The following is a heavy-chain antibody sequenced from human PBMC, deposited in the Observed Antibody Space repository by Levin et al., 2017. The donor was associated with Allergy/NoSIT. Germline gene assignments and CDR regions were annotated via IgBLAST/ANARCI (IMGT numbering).Heavy chain of an antibody. V-gene: IGHV5-10-1*01. CDR3: ASGTDV. J-gene: IGHJ6*02. CDR1: GYSFTTYW. Sequence: GESLKISCKGSGYSFTTYWITWVGRMPGKGLEWVGRIDPGDSETKYSPSFQGHVTISVDKSISTAYLQWSSLKASDTAIYYCASGTDVWGQGTTVTVSS. D-gene: IGHD1-1*01. CDR2: IDPGDSET.